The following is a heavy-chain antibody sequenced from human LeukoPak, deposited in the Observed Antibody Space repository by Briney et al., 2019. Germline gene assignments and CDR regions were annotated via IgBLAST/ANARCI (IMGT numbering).Heavy chain of an antibody. J-gene: IGHJ5*02. CDR1: GGSISSNY. CDR3: AKSESNWFDP. Sequence: SETLSLTCTVSGGSISSNYWSWIRQPPGKGLEWIGYIYYSGSTNYNPSLKSRVTISVDTSKTQISLKLSPVTAADTAVYYCAKSESNWFDPWGQGTLVTVSS. CDR2: IYYSGST. V-gene: IGHV4-59*01.